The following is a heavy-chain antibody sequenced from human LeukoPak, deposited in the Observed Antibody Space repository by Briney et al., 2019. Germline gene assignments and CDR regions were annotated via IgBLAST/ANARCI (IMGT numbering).Heavy chain of an antibody. V-gene: IGHV3-53*01. CDR2: IHSTGTA. Sequence: GGSLRLSCAATYFTVSDNYMNWVRQAPGKGLEWVAVIHSTGTAYYEDSVRGRFTISRDNSKNSLYFQMNGLRAEDTAVYYCVRGRRWFDPWGQGTVVIVSS. CDR1: YFTVSDNY. J-gene: IGHJ5*02. CDR3: VRGRRWFDP.